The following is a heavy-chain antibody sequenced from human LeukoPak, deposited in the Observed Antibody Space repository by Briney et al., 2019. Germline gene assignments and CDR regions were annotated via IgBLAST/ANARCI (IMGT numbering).Heavy chain of an antibody. Sequence: PGGSLRLSCAASGFTFSSYEMNWVRQAPGKGLEWIGEINHSGSTKYNPSLKSRVTISVDTSKNQFSLKLNSVTAADTAVYYCARGLDNWNVYIFDYWGQGTLVTVSS. CDR3: ARGLDNWNVYIFDY. CDR2: INHSGST. D-gene: IGHD1-20*01. J-gene: IGHJ4*02. CDR1: GFTFSSYE. V-gene: IGHV4-34*01.